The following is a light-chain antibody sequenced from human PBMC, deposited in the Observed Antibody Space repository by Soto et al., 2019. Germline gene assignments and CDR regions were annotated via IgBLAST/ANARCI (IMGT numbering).Light chain of an antibody. V-gene: IGKV3-11*01. CDR1: QTIRSY. CDR2: DAS. J-gene: IGKJ4*01. CDR3: QQSSSWPLT. Sequence: EILLAQSPATLSLSPGERATLSCRASQTIRSYLAWYQQKPGQAPRLLIFDASNRATGIPARFSGTGSGTDFTLTISSLEPEDFAVYYCQQSSSWPLTFGGGTKVDIK.